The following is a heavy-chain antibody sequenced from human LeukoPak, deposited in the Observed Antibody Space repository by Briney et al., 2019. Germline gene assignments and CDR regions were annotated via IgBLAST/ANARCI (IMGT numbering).Heavy chain of an antibody. CDR2: ISGSGGST. V-gene: IGHV3-23*01. Sequence: GGSLRLSCAVSGFTFSNYAMSWVRQAPGKGLEWVSAISGSGGSTYYADSVKGRFTISRDNSKNTLYLQMNSLRAEDTAVYYCAKGSYSSSWSFDYWGQGTLVTVSS. D-gene: IGHD6-13*01. J-gene: IGHJ4*02. CDR1: GFTFSNYA. CDR3: AKGSYSSSWSFDY.